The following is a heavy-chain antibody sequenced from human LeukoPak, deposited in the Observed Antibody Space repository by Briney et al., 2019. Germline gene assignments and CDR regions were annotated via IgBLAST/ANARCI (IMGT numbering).Heavy chain of an antibody. Sequence: ASVKVSCKASGYIFTNNAMNWVRQAPGQGLEWMGWINTNTTNPTYAQGFTGRFVFSLDTSVSTAYLQISSLKAEDTAVYYCARIRAPSSFGQRESDYWGQGTLVTVSS. D-gene: IGHD3-3*02. CDR2: INTNTTNP. CDR3: ARIRAPSSFGQRESDY. CDR1: GYIFTNNA. V-gene: IGHV7-4-1*02. J-gene: IGHJ4*02.